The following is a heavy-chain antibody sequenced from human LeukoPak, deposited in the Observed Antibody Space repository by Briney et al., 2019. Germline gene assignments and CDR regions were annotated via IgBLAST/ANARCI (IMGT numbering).Heavy chain of an antibody. D-gene: IGHD6-19*01. Sequence: SETLSLICTVSGVSISSSPYYWGWIRQPPGKGLEWIGYIYYSGSTNYNPSLKSRVTISVDTSKNQFSLKLSSVTAADTAVYYCARGYSSGWAIFDYWGQGTLVTVSS. CDR3: ARGYSSGWAIFDY. V-gene: IGHV4-61*05. J-gene: IGHJ4*02. CDR2: IYYSGST. CDR1: GVSISSSPYY.